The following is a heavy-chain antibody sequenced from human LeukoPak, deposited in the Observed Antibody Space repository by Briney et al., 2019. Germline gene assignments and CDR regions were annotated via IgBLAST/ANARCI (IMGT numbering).Heavy chain of an antibody. V-gene: IGHV4-59*01. D-gene: IGHD6-13*01. Sequence: SETLSLTCTVSGGSISSYYWSWIRQPPGKGLEWIGYIYYSGSTNYNPSLKSRVTISVDTSKNQFSLKLSSVTAADTAVYYCAREIAAAGRYYYCGMDVWGQGTTVTVSS. J-gene: IGHJ6*02. CDR3: AREIAAAGRYYYCGMDV. CDR1: GGSISSYY. CDR2: IYYSGST.